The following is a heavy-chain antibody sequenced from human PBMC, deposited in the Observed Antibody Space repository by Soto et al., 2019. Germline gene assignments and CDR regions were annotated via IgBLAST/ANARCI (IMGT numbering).Heavy chain of an antibody. Sequence: GGSLRLSCAASGFTFSSYGMHWVRQAPGKGLEWVAVISYDGSNKYYADSVKGRFTISRDNSKNTLYLQMNSLRAEDTAVYYCARDPLISSSWTFNWFDPWGQGTLVTVSS. J-gene: IGHJ5*02. CDR2: ISYDGSNK. D-gene: IGHD6-13*01. CDR3: ARDPLISSSWTFNWFDP. V-gene: IGHV3-30*03. CDR1: GFTFSSYG.